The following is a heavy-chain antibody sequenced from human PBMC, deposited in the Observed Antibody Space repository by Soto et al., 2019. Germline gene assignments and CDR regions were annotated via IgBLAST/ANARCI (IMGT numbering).Heavy chain of an antibody. D-gene: IGHD5-12*01. V-gene: IGHV1-18*01. J-gene: IGHJ4*02. CDR2: ISADNGKT. Sequence: ASVKVSCKASGYTFTSYGISWVRQAPGKGLEWMGWISADNGKTNYAQKFQGRVTMTADTSTDTAYMELSSLRSEDTAVYYCATGPMATITRIIDYWGQGTLVTVSS. CDR3: ATGPMATITRIIDY. CDR1: GYTFTSYG.